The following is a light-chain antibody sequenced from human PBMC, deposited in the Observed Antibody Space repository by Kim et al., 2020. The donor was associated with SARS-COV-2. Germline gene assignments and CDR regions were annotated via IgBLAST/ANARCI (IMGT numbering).Light chain of an antibody. J-gene: IGLJ3*02. CDR1: DLGDKY. V-gene: IGLV3-1*01. CDR3: QTWDGITAV. Sequence: SYELTQPPSVSVSPGQTASITCSGDDLGDKYSCWYQQKPGQSPLLVIYQDDRRPSGIPGRFSGSSSGNTATLTISGTQAMDEADYYCQTWDGITAVFGGGTQLTVL. CDR2: QDD.